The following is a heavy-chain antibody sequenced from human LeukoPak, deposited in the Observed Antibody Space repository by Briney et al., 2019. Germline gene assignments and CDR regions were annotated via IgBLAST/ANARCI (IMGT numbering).Heavy chain of an antibody. D-gene: IGHD6-25*01. Sequence: PGETLKISCKGSGYSFTSYWIGWVRQMPGKGLEWMVIIYPGDSDTRYSPSFQGQVTISADKSISTAYLQWSSLKASDTAMYYCARQVSAPDYYYYGMDVWGQGTTVTVSS. CDR3: ARQVSAPDYYYYGMDV. CDR2: IYPGDSDT. CDR1: GYSFTSYW. V-gene: IGHV5-51*01. J-gene: IGHJ6*02.